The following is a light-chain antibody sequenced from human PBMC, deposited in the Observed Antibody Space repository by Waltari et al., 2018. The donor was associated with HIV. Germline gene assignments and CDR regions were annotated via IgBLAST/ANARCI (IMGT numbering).Light chain of an antibody. CDR2: EDN. J-gene: IGLJ3*02. Sequence: NLMLTQPHSVSESPGKTVTISCTGRSGRIASNYVQWYQQRPGSAPTTVIFEDNQRSSGVPDRFSGSIDSSSNSASLTISRLKTEDEADYYCQSFDGITAVFGGGTKLTVL. V-gene: IGLV6-57*02. CDR1: SGRIASNY. CDR3: QSFDGITAV.